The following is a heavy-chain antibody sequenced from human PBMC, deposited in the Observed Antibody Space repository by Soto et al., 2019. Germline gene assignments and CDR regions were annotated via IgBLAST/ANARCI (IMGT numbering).Heavy chain of an antibody. D-gene: IGHD2-8*01. Sequence: PSETLSLTCAVSSGSISSSNWLSLVRQPPGKGLEWIGEIYHSGSTNYNPSLKSRVTISVDKSKNQFSLKLRSGTAADTAVYYWARGRENGERRHVDYWGQGTLVTV. CDR3: ARGRENGERRHVDY. J-gene: IGHJ4*02. V-gene: IGHV4-4*02. CDR2: IYHSGST. CDR1: SGSISSSNW.